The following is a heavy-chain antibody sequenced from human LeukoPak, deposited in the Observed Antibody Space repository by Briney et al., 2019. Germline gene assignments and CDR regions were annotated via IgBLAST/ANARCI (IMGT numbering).Heavy chain of an antibody. J-gene: IGHJ4*02. Sequence: GGSLRLSCAASGFTFSSCAMTWVRQAPGKGVEWVASITGDGTRTYYTDSVKGRFTISRDNSKNTLYLQMNSLRADETAIYYCASRPRADMGPLDYWGQGTLVTVST. CDR3: ASRPRADMGPLDY. D-gene: IGHD1-14*01. CDR2: ITGDGTRT. V-gene: IGHV3-23*01. CDR1: GFTFSSCA.